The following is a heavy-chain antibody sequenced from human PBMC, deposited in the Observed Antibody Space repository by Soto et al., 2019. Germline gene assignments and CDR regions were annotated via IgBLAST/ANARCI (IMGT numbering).Heavy chain of an antibody. CDR3: ARGPYDFWSGYSPADY. D-gene: IGHD3-3*01. CDR2: IYYSGST. Sequence: SETLSLTCTVSGGSISSGDYYWSWIRQPPGKGLEWIGYIYYSGSTYYNPSLKSRVTISVDTSKNQFSLKLSSMTAADTAVYYCARGPYDFWSGYSPADYWGQGTLVTVSS. J-gene: IGHJ4*02. CDR1: GGSISSGDYY. V-gene: IGHV4-30-4*01.